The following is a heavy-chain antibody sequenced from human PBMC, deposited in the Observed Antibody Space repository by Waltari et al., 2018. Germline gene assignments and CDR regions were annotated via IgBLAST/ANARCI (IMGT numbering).Heavy chain of an antibody. CDR2: INPNSGGT. Sequence: QVQLVQSGAEVKKPGASVKVSCKASGYTFTGYYMHWVRQAPGQGLEWMGRINPNSGGTNYAQKLQGRVTMTRDTSISTAYMELSRLRSDDTAVYYCARVGYSSGWYNWFDPWGQGTLVTVSS. CDR1: GYTFTGYY. V-gene: IGHV1-2*06. CDR3: ARVGYSSGWYNWFDP. D-gene: IGHD6-19*01. J-gene: IGHJ5*02.